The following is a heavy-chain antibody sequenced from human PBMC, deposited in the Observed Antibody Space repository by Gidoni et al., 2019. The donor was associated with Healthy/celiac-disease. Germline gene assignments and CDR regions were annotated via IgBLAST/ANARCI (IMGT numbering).Heavy chain of an antibody. CDR2: IYYSGST. V-gene: IGHV4-59*01. D-gene: IGHD4-17*01. Sequence: QVQLQESGPGLVKPSETLSLTCTVAGCSISSYYWSWIRQPPGKGLEWIGDIYYSGSTNYNPSLKSRVTISVDTSKNQFSLKLSSVTAADTAVYYCARVPLGGGDYVGYFDYWGQGTLVTVSS. CDR3: ARVPLGGGDYVGYFDY. CDR1: GCSISSYY. J-gene: IGHJ4*02.